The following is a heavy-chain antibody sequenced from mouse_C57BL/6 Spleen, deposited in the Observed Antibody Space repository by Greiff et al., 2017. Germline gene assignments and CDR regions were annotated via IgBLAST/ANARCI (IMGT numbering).Heavy chain of an antibody. V-gene: IGHV1-69*01. D-gene: IGHD1-1*01. J-gene: IGHJ2*01. CDR3: ARGYYGSSPYFDY. CDR2: IDPSDSYT. CDR1: GYTFTSYR. Sequence: QVQLQQPGAELVMPGASVKLSCKASGYTFTSYRMHWVKQRPGQGLEWIGVIDPSDSYTNYHQNFKGKSTLPVEKSPSTAYMELSSLTSEDTAVYYCARGYYGSSPYFDYWGQGTTLTVSS.